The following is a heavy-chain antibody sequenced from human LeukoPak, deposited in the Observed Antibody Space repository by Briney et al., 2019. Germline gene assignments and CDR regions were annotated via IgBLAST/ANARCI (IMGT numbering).Heavy chain of an antibody. V-gene: IGHV3-33*01. CDR3: ARVGPYYYGSGSQGAFDY. D-gene: IGHD3-10*01. Sequence: PGGSLRLSCAASGFTFSSYGMHWVRQAPGKGLEWVAVIWYDGSNKYYADSVKGRFTISRDNSKNTLYLQMNSLRAEDTAVYYCARVGPYYYGSGSQGAFDYWGQGTLVTVSS. CDR1: GFTFSSYG. CDR2: IWYDGSNK. J-gene: IGHJ4*02.